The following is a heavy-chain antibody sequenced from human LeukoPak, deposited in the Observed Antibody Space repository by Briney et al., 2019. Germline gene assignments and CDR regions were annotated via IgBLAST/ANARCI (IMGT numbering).Heavy chain of an antibody. CDR1: GGTISNYY. CDR3: ARHHDGGPKLRLDF. Sequence: PSETLSLTCTVSGGTISNYYWNWIRQSPGKGLEWIGFFHYSGSTNYNPSLNSRVTTSIDTSMNQLSLTLVSVTAADTAVYFCARHHDGGPKLRLDFWGLGVLVTVSS. CDR2: FHYSGST. V-gene: IGHV4-59*08. D-gene: IGHD2-15*01. J-gene: IGHJ4*02.